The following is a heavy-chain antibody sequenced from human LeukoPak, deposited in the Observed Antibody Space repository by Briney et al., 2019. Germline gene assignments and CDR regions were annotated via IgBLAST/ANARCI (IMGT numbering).Heavy chain of an antibody. CDR3: ARVRGGSSWSYDAFDI. Sequence: PSETLSVTCTVSGGSISSYYWSWIRLPPGKGLEWIGYYYSGSTNYNPSLKSRVTISVDTSKNQFSLKLSSVTAADTAVYYCARVRGGSSWSYDAFDIWGQGTMVTVSS. J-gene: IGHJ3*02. V-gene: IGHV4-59*01. CDR1: GGSISSYY. CDR2: YYSGST. D-gene: IGHD6-13*01.